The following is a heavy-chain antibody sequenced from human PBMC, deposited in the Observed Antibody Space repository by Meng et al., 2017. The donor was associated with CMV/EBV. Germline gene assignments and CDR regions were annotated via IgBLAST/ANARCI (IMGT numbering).Heavy chain of an antibody. CDR3: ARDRVVVVPAATRNNWFDP. CDR2: INPNSGGT. J-gene: IGHJ5*02. V-gene: IGHV1-2*02. D-gene: IGHD2-2*01. CDR1: TCTGYY. Sequence: TCTGYYMHWVRQATGQGREWRGWINPNSGGTNYAQKFQGRVTMTRDTSISTAYMELSRLRSDDTAVYYCARDRVVVVPAATRNNWFDPWGQGTLVTVSS.